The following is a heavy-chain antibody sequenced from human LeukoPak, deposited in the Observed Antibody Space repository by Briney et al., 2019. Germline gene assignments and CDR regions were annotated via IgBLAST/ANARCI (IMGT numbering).Heavy chain of an antibody. CDR1: GGSFSGYY. CDR2: INHSGST. D-gene: IGHD3-10*01. CDR3: ARAVLLWFGEFFDY. J-gene: IGHJ4*02. Sequence: NRSETLSLTCAVYGGSFSGYYWSWIRQPPGKGLEWIGEINHSGSTNYNPSLKSRVTISVDTSKNQFSLKLSSVTAADTAVYYCARAVLLWFGEFFDYWGQGTLVTVSS. V-gene: IGHV4-34*01.